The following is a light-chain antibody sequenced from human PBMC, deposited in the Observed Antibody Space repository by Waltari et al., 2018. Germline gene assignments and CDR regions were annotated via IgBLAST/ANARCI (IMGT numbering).Light chain of an antibody. J-gene: IGLJ2*01. CDR3: CSYGSSYTLV. Sequence: ALTQPAPVPGSRGQSITISRTGLSDDYDIHNFVPWYQLLPDKAPKLIIYDGAQRRCGVSPRFSASKSGSTGSLTFSCLQDDDEADYFCCSYGSSYTLVFGGGTRLTVL. CDR1: SDDYDIHNF. V-gene: IGLV2-23*03. CDR2: DGA.